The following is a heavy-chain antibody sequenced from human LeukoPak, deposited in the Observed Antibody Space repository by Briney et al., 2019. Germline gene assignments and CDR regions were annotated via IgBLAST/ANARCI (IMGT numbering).Heavy chain of an antibody. Sequence: GASVKVSCKASGGTFSSYAISWVRQAPGQGLEWMGRIIPILGIANYAQKFQGRVTITADKSTSTAYMELSSLRSEDTAVYYCARSYSGYATFDYWGQGTLVTVSS. CDR3: ARSYSGYATFDY. CDR2: IIPILGIA. V-gene: IGHV1-69*04. CDR1: GGTFSSYA. D-gene: IGHD5-12*01. J-gene: IGHJ4*02.